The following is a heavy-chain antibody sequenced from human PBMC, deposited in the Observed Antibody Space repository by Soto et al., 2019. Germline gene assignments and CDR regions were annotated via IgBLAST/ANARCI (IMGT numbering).Heavy chain of an antibody. D-gene: IGHD6-13*01. J-gene: IGHJ4*02. Sequence: DSVKGRFTISRDNSKNTLYLQMNSRRADDTAVYYCARDPGSSWYYFDYWGQGTLVTVSS. CDR3: ARDPGSSWYYFDY. V-gene: IGHV3-30*07.